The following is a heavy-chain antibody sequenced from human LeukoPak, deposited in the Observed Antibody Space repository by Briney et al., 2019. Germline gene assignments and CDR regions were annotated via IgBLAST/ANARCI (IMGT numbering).Heavy chain of an antibody. Sequence: GESLRLSCAASGFTFSNYVIHWVRQAPGKGLERLAVISYDGTNKYYADTVKGRFTISRDHSQSTVDLQMNTLRGADTAVYYCVRSPTYYNMDVWGKGTTVTVSS. CDR2: ISYDGTNK. J-gene: IGHJ6*03. V-gene: IGHV3-30*03. CDR1: GFTFSNYV. CDR3: VRSPTYYNMDV.